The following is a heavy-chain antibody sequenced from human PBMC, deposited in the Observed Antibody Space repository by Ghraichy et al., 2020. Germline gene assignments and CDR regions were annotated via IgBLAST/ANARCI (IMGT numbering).Heavy chain of an antibody. CDR2: IYYSGST. D-gene: IGHD3-3*01. J-gene: IGHJ4*02. V-gene: IGHV4-39*01. Sequence: LSLTCTVSAGSISSSGYYWGWIRQPPGKGLEWIGTIYYSGSTYYNPSLKSRVTISVDTSKNQFSLQLSSVTAADTAVYYCARRHRVTYYDFSFDFWGQGILVTVSS. CDR3: ARRHRVTYYDFSFDF. CDR1: AGSISSSGYY.